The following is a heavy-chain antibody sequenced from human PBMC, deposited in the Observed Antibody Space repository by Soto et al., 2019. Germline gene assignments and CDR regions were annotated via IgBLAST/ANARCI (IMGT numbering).Heavy chain of an antibody. V-gene: IGHV4-34*01. CDR3: ARHTFPLLLWFFDY. D-gene: IGHD5-18*01. Sequence: SETLSLTCAVYGGSFSGYYWSWIRQPPGKGLEWIGEINHSGSTNYNPSLKSRVTISVDTSKNQFSLKLSSVTAADTAVYYCARHTFPLLLWFFDYWGQGTLVTVSS. CDR1: GGSFSGYY. J-gene: IGHJ4*02. CDR2: INHSGST.